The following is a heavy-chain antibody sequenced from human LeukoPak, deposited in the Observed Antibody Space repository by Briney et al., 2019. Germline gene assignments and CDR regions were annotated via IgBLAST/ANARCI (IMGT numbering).Heavy chain of an antibody. V-gene: IGHV3-21*01. CDR1: GFTFSSYS. Sequence: GGSLRLSCAASGFTFSSYSMTWVRQAPGKGLEWISSISSGSRYIYYADSVRGRFTISRDNAKNSLSLLMNSLRAEDTAVYYCARDRPTGASRLFVVQWGQGTLVTVSS. J-gene: IGHJ4*02. CDR2: ISSGSRYI. CDR3: ARDRPTGASRLFVVQ. D-gene: IGHD3-3*01.